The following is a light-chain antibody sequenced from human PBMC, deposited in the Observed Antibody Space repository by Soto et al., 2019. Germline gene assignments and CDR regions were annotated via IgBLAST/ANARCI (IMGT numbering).Light chain of an antibody. J-gene: IGKJ2*01. CDR2: GAS. Sequence: ESVLTQSPGTLSLSPGDRATLSCRASQYVSGSYFAWYQQKPGQAPRLLIYGASSRATGIPDRFSGSGSGTDFTLIINRLEPEDFAVYYCLQYGSSPPAYTFGQGTKLEIK. V-gene: IGKV3-20*01. CDR3: LQYGSSPPAYT. CDR1: QYVSGSY.